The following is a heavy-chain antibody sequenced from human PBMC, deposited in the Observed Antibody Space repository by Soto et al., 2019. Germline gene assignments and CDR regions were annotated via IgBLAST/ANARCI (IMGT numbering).Heavy chain of an antibody. CDR1: GGSFSGYY. Sequence: KPSETLSLTCAVYGGSFSGYYWSWIRQPPGKGLEWIGEINHSGSTNYNPSLKSRVTISVDTSKNQFSLKLSSVTAADTAVYYCARAPATFNYYYYGMDVWGQGTTVTVS. V-gene: IGHV4-34*01. J-gene: IGHJ6*02. D-gene: IGHD2-2*01. CDR3: ARAPATFNYYYYGMDV. CDR2: INHSGST.